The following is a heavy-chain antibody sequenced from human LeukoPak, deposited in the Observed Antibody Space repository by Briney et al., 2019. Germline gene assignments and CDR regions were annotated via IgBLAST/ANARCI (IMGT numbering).Heavy chain of an antibody. D-gene: IGHD2-15*01. CDR3: ANGYCSGSGSCPVGYYGMDV. Sequence: GGSLRLSCAASGFTLSSYGMHWVRQAPGKGLEWVAAISYDGSNKYYAESVKGRFTISRDDSKNTLYVQMNGLRAEDTAVYYCANGYCSGSGSCPVGYYGMDVWGQGTTVTVSS. CDR2: ISYDGSNK. CDR1: GFTLSSYG. J-gene: IGHJ6*02. V-gene: IGHV3-30*18.